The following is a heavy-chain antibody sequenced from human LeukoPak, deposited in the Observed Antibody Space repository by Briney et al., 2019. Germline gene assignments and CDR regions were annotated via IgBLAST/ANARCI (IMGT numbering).Heavy chain of an antibody. Sequence: GGSLRLSCAASGFTFSSYGMHWVRQAPGKGLEWVAVISYDGSNKYYADSVKGRFTISRDNSKNTLYLQMNSLRAEDTAVYYCAKDPDYYDSSGPFDYWGQGTLVTVSS. D-gene: IGHD3-22*01. V-gene: IGHV3-30*18. CDR2: ISYDGSNK. CDR1: GFTFSSYG. CDR3: AKDPDYYDSSGPFDY. J-gene: IGHJ4*02.